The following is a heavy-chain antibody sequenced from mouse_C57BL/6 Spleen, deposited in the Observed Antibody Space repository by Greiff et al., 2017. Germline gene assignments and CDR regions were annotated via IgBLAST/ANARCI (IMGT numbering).Heavy chain of an antibody. CDR3: AKKINYGYAMDY. Sequence: VKLMESGPGLVQPSQSLSITCTVSGFSLTSYGVHLVRQSPGKGLEWLGVIWRGGSTDYNAAFMSRLSITKDNSKSQVFFKMNSLQADDTAIYYCAKKINYGYAMDYWGKGTSVTVSS. V-gene: IGHV2-5*01. CDR1: GFSLTSYG. D-gene: IGHD1-1*01. J-gene: IGHJ4*01. CDR2: IWRGGST.